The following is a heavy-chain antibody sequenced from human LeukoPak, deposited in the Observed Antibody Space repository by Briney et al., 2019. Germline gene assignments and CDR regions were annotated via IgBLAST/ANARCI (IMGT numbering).Heavy chain of an antibody. CDR1: GITFRSYG. D-gene: IGHD4-17*01. CDR3: AKGARGDTVTSIVGLNWFDP. Sequence: GRSLRLSCAASGITFRSYGMHWVRQAPGKGLEWVAVISYDGSHKYYADSVKGRFSLSRDNYKNTLYLQRNSLRADDTAVYYCAKGARGDTVTSIVGLNWFDPWGQGTLVTVSS. CDR2: ISYDGSHK. J-gene: IGHJ5*02. V-gene: IGHV3-30*18.